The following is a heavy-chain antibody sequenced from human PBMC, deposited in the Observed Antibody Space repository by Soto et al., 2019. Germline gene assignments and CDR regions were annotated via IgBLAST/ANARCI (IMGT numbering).Heavy chain of an antibody. D-gene: IGHD2-15*01. CDR3: ARDEEYCSGGSCCGFLSDY. CDR1: GFTFSDYY. V-gene: IGHV3-11*01. CDR2: ISSSGSTI. J-gene: IGHJ4*02. Sequence: GGSLRLSCAASGFTFSDYYMSWIRQAPGKGLEWVSYISSSGSTIYYADSVKGRFTISRDNAKNSLYLQMNSLRAEDTAVYYCARDEEYCSGGSCCGFLSDYWGQGTLVTVSS.